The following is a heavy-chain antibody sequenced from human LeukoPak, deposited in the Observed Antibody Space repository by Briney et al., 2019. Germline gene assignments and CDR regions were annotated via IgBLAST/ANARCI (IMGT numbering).Heavy chain of an antibody. CDR3: ARGSSSVFYMDV. CDR1: GGSFSGYY. V-gene: IGHV4-34*01. Sequence: PSETLSLTCAVYGGSFSGYYWSWIRQPPGKGLGWIGEINHSGSTNYNPSLKSRVTISVDTSKNQFSLKLSSVTAADTAVYYCARGSSSVFYMDVWGKGTTVTVSS. J-gene: IGHJ6*03. D-gene: IGHD1-26*01. CDR2: INHSGST.